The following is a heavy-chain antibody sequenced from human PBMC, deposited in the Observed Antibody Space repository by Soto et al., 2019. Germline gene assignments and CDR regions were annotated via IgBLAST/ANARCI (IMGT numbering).Heavy chain of an antibody. CDR1: GGSFSGYY. CDR3: ARIRITMVRGGIITSYYYYYMDV. V-gene: IGHV4-34*01. J-gene: IGHJ6*03. CDR2: INHSGST. Sequence: QVQLQQWGAGLLKPSETLSLTCAVYGGSFSGYYWSWIRQPPGKGLEWIGEINHSGSTNYNPSLKSRVTISVDTSKNQFSLKLSSVTAADTAVYYCARIRITMVRGGIITSYYYYYMDVWGKGTTVTVSS. D-gene: IGHD3-10*01.